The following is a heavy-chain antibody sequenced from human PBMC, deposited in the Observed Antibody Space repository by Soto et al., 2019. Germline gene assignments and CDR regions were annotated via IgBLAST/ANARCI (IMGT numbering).Heavy chain of an antibody. D-gene: IGHD1-26*01. CDR3: ASDRHEGSYFAY. J-gene: IGHJ4*02. V-gene: IGHV3-30-3*01. Sequence: QVQLVESGGGVVQPGRSLRLSCAASGFTFSSYAMHWVRQAPGKGLEWVAVISYDGSNKYYADSVKGRFTISRDNSKNTLYLQMNSLIAEDTAVYYCASDRHEGSYFAYWGQGTLVTVSS. CDR2: ISYDGSNK. CDR1: GFTFSSYA.